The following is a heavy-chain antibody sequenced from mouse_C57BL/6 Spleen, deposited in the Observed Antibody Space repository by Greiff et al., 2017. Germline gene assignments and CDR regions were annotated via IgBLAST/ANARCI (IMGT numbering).Heavy chain of an antibody. D-gene: IGHD1-1*01. J-gene: IGHJ2*01. CDR3: ASTVVATRGYFDY. CDR2: IHPNSGST. CDR1: GYTFTSYG. V-gene: IGHV1-81*01. Sequence: VQLQQSGAELARPGASVKLSCKASGYTFTSYGISWVKQRTGQGLEWIGMIHPNSGSTNYNEKFKSKATLTVDKSSSTAYMQLSSLTSEDSAVYYCASTVVATRGYFDYWGQGTTLTVSS.